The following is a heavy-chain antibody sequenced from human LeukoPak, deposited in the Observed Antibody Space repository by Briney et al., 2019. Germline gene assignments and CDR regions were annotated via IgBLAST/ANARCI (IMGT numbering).Heavy chain of an antibody. V-gene: IGHV3-74*01. CDR2: INSDGSST. CDR3: ARITSGDYYDY. D-gene: IGHD1-26*01. J-gene: IGHJ4*02. CDR1: GFTFSTYW. Sequence: GGSLRLSCAASGFTFSTYWRHWVRQAPGKGLVWVSRINSDGSSTRYADSVKGRFTISRDNAKNTLYLQMNSLRAEDTAVYYCARITSGDYYDYWGQGTLVTVSS.